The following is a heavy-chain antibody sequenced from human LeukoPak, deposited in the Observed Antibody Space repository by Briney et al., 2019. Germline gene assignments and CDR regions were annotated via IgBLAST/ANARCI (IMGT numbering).Heavy chain of an antibody. D-gene: IGHD3-10*01. CDR3: AKGFPSYYFDY. CDR1: GFTFSSYW. CDR2: IGGSGGYHT. J-gene: IGHJ4*02. Sequence: PGGSLRLSCAASGFTFSSYWMSWVRQTPGKGLEWVSGIGGSGGYHTYYADSVRGRFTISRDNSRNTLYLQMNSLRAEDTAVYYCAKGFPSYYFDYWGQGTLVTVSS. V-gene: IGHV3-23*01.